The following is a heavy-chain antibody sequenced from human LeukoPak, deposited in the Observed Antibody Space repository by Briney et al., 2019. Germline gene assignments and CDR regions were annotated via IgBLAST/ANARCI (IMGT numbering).Heavy chain of an antibody. V-gene: IGHV3-9*01. Sequence: QTGGSLRLSCAASGFTFDDYAMHWVRQAPGKGLEWVSGISWNSGSIGYADSVKGRFTISRDNAKNSLYLQMNSLRAEDTALYYCAKDLAAAYYYYYVDVWGKGTTVTISS. CDR1: GFTFDDYA. J-gene: IGHJ6*03. D-gene: IGHD6-13*01. CDR3: AKDLAAAYYYYYVDV. CDR2: ISWNSGSI.